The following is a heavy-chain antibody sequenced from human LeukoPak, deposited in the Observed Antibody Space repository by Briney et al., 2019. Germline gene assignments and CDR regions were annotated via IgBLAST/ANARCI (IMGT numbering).Heavy chain of an antibody. V-gene: IGHV3-23*01. J-gene: IGHJ4*02. CDR2: ISGSGGST. Sequence: PGGSLRLSCAASGFTFSSYAMSWVRQAPGKGLEWVSAISGSGGSTYYADSVKGRFTISRDNSKNTLYLQMNSLRAEDTALYYCAKMSGYSYGYPFDYWGQGTLVTVSS. D-gene: IGHD5-18*01. CDR3: AKMSGYSYGYPFDY. CDR1: GFTFSSYA.